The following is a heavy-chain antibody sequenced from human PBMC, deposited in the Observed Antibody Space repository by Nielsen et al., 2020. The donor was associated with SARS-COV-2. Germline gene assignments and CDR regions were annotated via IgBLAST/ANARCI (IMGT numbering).Heavy chain of an antibody. CDR1: GYTFTGYY. V-gene: IGHV1-2*04. CDR2: INPNSGGT. Sequence: ASVKVSCKASGYTFTGYYMHWVRQAPGQGLEWMGWINPNSGGTNYAQKFQGWVTMTRDTSISTAYMELSRLRSDDTAVYYCARSPLIAAAGTPGWFDPWGQGTLVTVSS. D-gene: IGHD6-13*01. CDR3: ARSPLIAAAGTPGWFDP. J-gene: IGHJ5*02.